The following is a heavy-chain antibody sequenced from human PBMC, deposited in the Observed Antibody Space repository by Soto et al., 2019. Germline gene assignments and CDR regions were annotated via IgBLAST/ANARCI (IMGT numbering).Heavy chain of an antibody. CDR1: GGTFSSYA. Sequence: SVKVSCKASGGTFSSYAVSWVRQAPGQGLEWMGGIIPIFGTANYAQKFQGRVTITADESTSTAYMELSSLRSEDTAVYYCALLRIAATYNWFDPWGQGTLVTVSS. CDR2: IIPIFGTA. J-gene: IGHJ5*02. V-gene: IGHV1-69*13. D-gene: IGHD6-25*01. CDR3: ALLRIAATYNWFDP.